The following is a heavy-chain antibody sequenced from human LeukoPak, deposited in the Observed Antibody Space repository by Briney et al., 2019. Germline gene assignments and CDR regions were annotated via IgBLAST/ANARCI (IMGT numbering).Heavy chain of an antibody. D-gene: IGHD5-12*01. V-gene: IGHV3-11*01. CDR3: ASFQWLRYFGF. Sequence: GGSLRLSCAASGFTFSDYYMGWIRQAPGKGLEWVSYISSSGNIIYHTDSVKGRFTISRDNAKNSMYLQMNSLRAEDTAVYYCASFQWLRYFGFWGQGTLVTVSS. J-gene: IGHJ4*02. CDR2: ISSSGNII. CDR1: GFTFSDYY.